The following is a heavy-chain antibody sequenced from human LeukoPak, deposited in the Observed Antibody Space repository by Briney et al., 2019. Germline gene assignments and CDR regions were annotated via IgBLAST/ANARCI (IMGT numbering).Heavy chain of an antibody. CDR2: MNPNSGNT. V-gene: IGHV1-8*01. D-gene: IGHD6-13*01. CDR3: ARGPIAAAGTVEGWFDP. CDR1: GYTFTSYD. J-gene: IGHJ5*02. Sequence: ASVKVSCKASGYTFTSYDINWVRQAPGQGLEWMGWMNPNSGNTGYAQKFQGRVTITRDTSISTAYMELSSLTSEDTAVYYCARGPIAAAGTVEGWFDPWGQGSLVTVSS.